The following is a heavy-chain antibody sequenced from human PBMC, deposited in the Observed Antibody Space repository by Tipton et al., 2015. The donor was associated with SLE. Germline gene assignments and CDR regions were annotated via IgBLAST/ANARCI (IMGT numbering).Heavy chain of an antibody. J-gene: IGHJ6*03. CDR1: GGSFSGYY. D-gene: IGHD3-16*01. CDR3: ARGRPRATQAWGGYYYYMDV. CDR2: INHSGNT. Sequence: TLSLTCAVYGGSFSGYYWNWIRQPPGKGLEWIGEINHSGNTNHNPSLKSRVTISVDTSKNQFSPKLSSVTAADTAVYYCARGRPRATQAWGGYYYYMDVWGKGTTVTVSS. V-gene: IGHV4-34*01.